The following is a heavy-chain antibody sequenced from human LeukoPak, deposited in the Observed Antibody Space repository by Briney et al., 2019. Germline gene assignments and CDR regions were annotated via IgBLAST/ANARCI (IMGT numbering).Heavy chain of an antibody. Sequence: GASVKVSCKASGYTFTSYYMHWVRQAPGQGLEWMGWISAYNGNTNYAQKLQGRVTMTTDTSTSTAYMELRSLRSDDTAVYYCARSVATIPDYWGQGTLVTVSS. CDR2: ISAYNGNT. D-gene: IGHD5-12*01. CDR3: ARSVATIPDY. J-gene: IGHJ4*02. CDR1: GYTFTSYY. V-gene: IGHV1-18*04.